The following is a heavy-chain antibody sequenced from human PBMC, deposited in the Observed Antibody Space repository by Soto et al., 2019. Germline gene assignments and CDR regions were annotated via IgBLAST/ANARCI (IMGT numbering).Heavy chain of an antibody. Sequence: EVQLLESGGGLVQPGGSLRLSCAASGFTFSNYAMSWVRQAPGKGLEWVSAISGSGGSTYYADSVKGRFTISRDNSKNTLYLQMNSLRAEDTAVYYCATDPRVHYYDSGSSSYWGQGTLVTVSS. CDR3: ATDPRVHYYDSGSSSY. J-gene: IGHJ4*02. D-gene: IGHD3-10*01. V-gene: IGHV3-23*01. CDR1: GFTFSNYA. CDR2: ISGSGGST.